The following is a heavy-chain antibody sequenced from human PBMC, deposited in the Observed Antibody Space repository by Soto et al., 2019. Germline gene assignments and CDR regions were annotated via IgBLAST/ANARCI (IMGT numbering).Heavy chain of an antibody. CDR3: ARNWGRTEIPGDY. V-gene: IGHV3-30-3*01. CDR1: GFTFSSYA. CDR2: ISYDGSNK. J-gene: IGHJ4*02. D-gene: IGHD7-27*01. Sequence: QVQLVESGGGVVQPGRSLRLSCAASGFTFSSYAMHWVRQAPGKGLEWVAVISYDGSNKYYADSVKGRFTISRDNSKNTLYLQRNGLRAEDTAVYYGARNWGRTEIPGDYWGQGTLVTVSS.